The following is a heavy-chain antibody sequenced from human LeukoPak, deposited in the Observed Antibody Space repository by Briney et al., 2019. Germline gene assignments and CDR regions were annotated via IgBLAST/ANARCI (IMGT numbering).Heavy chain of an antibody. CDR3: ARGPVAFDI. CDR2: INTDGSST. J-gene: IGHJ3*02. Sequence: GGSLRLSCAASGFTFSTYWMHWVRQAPGKGLVWVSRINTDGSSTNYADSVKGRFTISRDSAQNTLFLQMNSLRAEDTAVYYCARGPVAFDIWGQGTMVTVSS. CDR1: GFTFSTYW. V-gene: IGHV3-74*01.